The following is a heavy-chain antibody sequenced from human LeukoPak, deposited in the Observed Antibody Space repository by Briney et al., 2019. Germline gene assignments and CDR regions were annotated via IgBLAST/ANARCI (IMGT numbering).Heavy chain of an antibody. Sequence: ASVKVSCKASGYTFTSYGISWVRQAPGQGLEWMGWISAYNGNTNYAQKLQGRVTMTTDTSTSTAYMELRSLRSDDTAVYYCARGGLGVTTPYYFDYWGQGTLVTVSS. CDR2: ISAYNGNT. V-gene: IGHV1-18*01. CDR1: GYTFTSYG. J-gene: IGHJ4*02. D-gene: IGHD3-16*01. CDR3: ARGGLGVTTPYYFDY.